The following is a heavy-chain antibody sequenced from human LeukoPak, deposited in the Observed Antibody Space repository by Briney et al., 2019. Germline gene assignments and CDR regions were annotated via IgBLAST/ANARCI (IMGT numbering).Heavy chain of an antibody. CDR3: ARDRTIAVAANDAFDI. V-gene: IGHV3-30-3*01. D-gene: IGHD6-19*01. J-gene: IGHJ3*02. Sequence: GGSRRLSCAASGFTFRSHAMHWVRQAPGKGLEWVAVISYDGSNKYYADSVKGRFTISRDNAKNSLYLQMNSLRAEDTAVYYCARDRTIAVAANDAFDIWGQGTMVTVSS. CDR2: ISYDGSNK. CDR1: GFTFRSHA.